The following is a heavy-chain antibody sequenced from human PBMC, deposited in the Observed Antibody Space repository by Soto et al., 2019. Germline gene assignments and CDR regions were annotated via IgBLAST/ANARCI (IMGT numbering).Heavy chain of an antibody. V-gene: IGHV2-5*01. CDR3: AHELSGYYDVMDV. Sequence: QITLRESGPTLVKPTQTLTLTCTFSGFSFSTSGVGVGWFRQPPGQALQWLALIYWNGNERYSPSLNNRLTVTKDTSKNQVVLTMASVDPLDTATYYCAHELSGYYDVMDVWGQGTNVTVSS. J-gene: IGHJ6*02. D-gene: IGHD3-3*01. CDR1: GFSFSTSGVG. CDR2: IYWNGNE.